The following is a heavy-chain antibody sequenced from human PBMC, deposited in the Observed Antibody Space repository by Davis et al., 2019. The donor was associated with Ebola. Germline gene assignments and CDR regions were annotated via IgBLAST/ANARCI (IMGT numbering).Heavy chain of an antibody. J-gene: IGHJ4*02. CDR2: VIPILGIT. CDR3: ARGGYYDTSGYYSFEY. D-gene: IGHD3-22*01. V-gene: IGHV1-69*04. Sequence: SVKVSCKASGGTFSSYAISWVRQAPGQGLEWMGRVIPILGITKYAHKFQGRVSITADKSTGTAYMELSSLRSEDTAIYYCARGGYYDTSGYYSFEYWGQGTLVTVYS. CDR1: GGTFSSYA.